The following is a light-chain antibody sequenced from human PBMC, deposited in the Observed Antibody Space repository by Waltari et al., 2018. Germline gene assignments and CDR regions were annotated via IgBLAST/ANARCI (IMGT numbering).Light chain of an antibody. Sequence: QSVLAQPPSASGTPGQRVTLSCSGIKSIIQATSVQWYQQVPGTAPKLLLDDTYHRPSGVPDRFSGSKSGSSASLAISWLQAEDEADYFCSTWDDSLNGVVFGGGTRLTVL. CDR2: DTY. CDR3: STWDDSLNGVV. V-gene: IGLV1-44*01. J-gene: IGLJ2*01. CDR1: KSIIQATS.